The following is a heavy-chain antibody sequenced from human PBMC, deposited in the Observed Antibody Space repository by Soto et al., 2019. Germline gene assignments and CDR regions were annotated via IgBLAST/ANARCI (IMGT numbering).Heavy chain of an antibody. CDR2: ISSNGSNK. CDR1: GFTFSDYY. CDR3: ARDGARGYCSGGSCYRVVY. V-gene: IGHV3-11*04. Sequence: GGSLRLSCAASGFTFSDYYMSWIRQAPGKGLEWVSYISSNGSNKYYADSVKGRFTISRDNSKNTLYLQMNSLRAEDTAVYYCARDGARGYCSGGSCYRVVYWGQGTLVTVSS. D-gene: IGHD2-15*01. J-gene: IGHJ4*02.